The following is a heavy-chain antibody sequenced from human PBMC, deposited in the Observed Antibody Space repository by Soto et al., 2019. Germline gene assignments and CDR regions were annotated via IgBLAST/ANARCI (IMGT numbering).Heavy chain of an antibody. CDR1: GGSFSGYI. J-gene: IGHJ4*02. CDR2: INHSGST. V-gene: IGHV4-34*01. CDR3: AGGLMSGSYYSGGWYYFDY. D-gene: IGHD1-26*01. Sequence: QVQLQQWGAGLLKPSETLSLTCAVYGGSFSGYIWSWIRQPPGKGLQWIGQINHSGSTNYNPSLXSRVPISLHPPXXXFXXELSSVTAADTAVYYCAGGLMSGSYYSGGWYYFDYWGQGTLVTVSS.